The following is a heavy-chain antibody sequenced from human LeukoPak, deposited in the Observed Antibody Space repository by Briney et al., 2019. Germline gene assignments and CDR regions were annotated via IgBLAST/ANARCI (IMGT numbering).Heavy chain of an antibody. CDR2: ISSSSTI. Sequence: GGSLRLSCAASGFTFSSYSMNWVRQAPGKGLEWVSYISSSSTIYYADSVKGRFTISRDNAKNSLYLQMNSLRAEDTAVYYCARDRSRYYYGMDVWGQGTTVTVSS. V-gene: IGHV3-48*04. J-gene: IGHJ6*02. CDR1: GFTFSSYS. CDR3: ARDRSRYYYGMDV.